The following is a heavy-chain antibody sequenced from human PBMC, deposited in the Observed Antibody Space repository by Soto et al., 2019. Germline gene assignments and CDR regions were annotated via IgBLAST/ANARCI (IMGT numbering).Heavy chain of an antibody. V-gene: IGHV3-33*01. J-gene: IGHJ6*02. CDR2: IWYDGSNK. CDR1: GFTFSSYG. CDR3: ARDFHCSGGSCYGGYYYYGMDV. Sequence: GGSLRLSCSASGFTFSSYGMHWVRQAPGKGLEWVAVIWYDGSNKYYADSVKGRFTISRDNSKNTLYLQMNSLRAEDTAVYYCARDFHCSGGSCYGGYYYYGMDVWGQGTTVTVS. D-gene: IGHD2-15*01.